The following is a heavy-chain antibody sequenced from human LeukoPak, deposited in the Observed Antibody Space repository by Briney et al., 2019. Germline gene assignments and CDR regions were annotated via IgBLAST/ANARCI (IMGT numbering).Heavy chain of an antibody. CDR1: GGSISSTGYC. CDR3: AKAGVRYFDSSGLYAFDF. J-gene: IGHJ3*01. CDR2: VYYSGST. V-gene: IGHV4-39*01. Sequence: SETLSLTCAVSGGSISSTGYCWAWIRQPPGKGLEWIGTVYYSGSTYHNTSLKSRITMSVDTSRNQFSLKLSSVDAADTAVYYCAKAGVRYFDSSGLYAFDFWGQGTTVTVSS. D-gene: IGHD3-22*01.